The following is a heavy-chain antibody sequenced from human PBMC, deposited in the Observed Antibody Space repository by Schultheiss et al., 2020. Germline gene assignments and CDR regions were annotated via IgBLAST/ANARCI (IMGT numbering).Heavy chain of an antibody. J-gene: IGHJ6*03. CDR1: GFTFSSYS. Sequence: GGSLRLSCAASGFTFSSYSMNWVRQAPGKGLEWVSYISSSSSTIYYADSVKGRFTISRDNAKNSLYLQMNSLRDEDTAVYYCARVFSDPVDYGDYSHMDVWGKGTTVTVSS. D-gene: IGHD4-17*01. CDR2: ISSSSSTI. V-gene: IGHV3-48*02. CDR3: ARVFSDPVDYGDYSHMDV.